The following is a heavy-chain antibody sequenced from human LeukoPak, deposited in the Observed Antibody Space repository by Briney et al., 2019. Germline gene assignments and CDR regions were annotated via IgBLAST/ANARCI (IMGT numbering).Heavy chain of an antibody. CDR2: IYPGDSDT. Sequence: GESLKISCKGSGYSFTSYWIGWVRQMPGKGLEWMGIIYPGDSDTRYSPSFQGQVTISADKSISTAYLQWSSLKASDTAMYYCASKGSSSPYYYYYMDVWGKGTTVTVSS. CDR3: ASKGSSSPYYYYYMDV. J-gene: IGHJ6*03. CDR1: GYSFTSYW. V-gene: IGHV5-51*01. D-gene: IGHD6-6*01.